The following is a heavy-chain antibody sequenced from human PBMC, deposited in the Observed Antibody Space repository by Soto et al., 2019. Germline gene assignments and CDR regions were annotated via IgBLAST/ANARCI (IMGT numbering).Heavy chain of an antibody. CDR3: ERGYCSGGSCYSVDY. CDR1: GGTFSSYT. D-gene: IGHD2-15*01. CDR2: IIPILGIA. Sequence: QVQLVQSGAEVKKPGSSVKVSCKASGGTFSSYTISWVRQAPGQGLEWMGRIIPILGIANYAQKFQGRVTITADKTTRTAYMELSRLRSEDTAVYYCERGYCSGGSCYSVDYWGQGTRVTVSS. V-gene: IGHV1-69*02. J-gene: IGHJ4*02.